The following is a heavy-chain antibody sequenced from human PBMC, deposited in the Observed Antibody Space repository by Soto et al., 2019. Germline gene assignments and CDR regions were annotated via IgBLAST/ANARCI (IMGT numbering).Heavy chain of an antibody. V-gene: IGHV1-3*01. CDR1: GYTFTSYA. CDR2: INAGNGNT. CDR3: ARDLSLERRSPNYYYYYGMDV. Sequence: GASVKVSCKASGYTFTSYAMHWVRQAPGQRLEWMGWINAGNGNTKYSQKFQGRVTITRDTSASTAYMELSSLRSEDTAVYYCARDLSLERRSPNYYYYYGMDVWGQGTTVTVSS. J-gene: IGHJ6*02. D-gene: IGHD1-1*01.